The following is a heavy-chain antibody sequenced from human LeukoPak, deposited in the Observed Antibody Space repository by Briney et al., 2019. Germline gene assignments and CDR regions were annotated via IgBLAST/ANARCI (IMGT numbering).Heavy chain of an antibody. CDR1: GFTFSSYG. CDR2: ISYDGSNK. J-gene: IGHJ4*02. Sequence: PGGSLRLSCAASGFTFSSYGMHWVRQAPGKGLEWVAVISYDGSNKYYADSVKGRFTISRDNSKNTLYLQMNSLRAEDTAVYYCAKDLWRFGESHRYSFDYGGQGTLVTVSS. V-gene: IGHV3-30*18. CDR3: AKDLWRFGESHRYSFDY. D-gene: IGHD3-10*01.